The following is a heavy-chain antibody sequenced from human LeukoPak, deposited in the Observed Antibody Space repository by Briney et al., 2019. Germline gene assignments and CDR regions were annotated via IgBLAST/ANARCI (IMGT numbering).Heavy chain of an antibody. J-gene: IGHJ3*02. CDR3: ARRGDYYDSSGYQGAFDI. CDR2: IYHSGST. V-gene: IGHV4-30-2*01. CDR1: GGSISSGGYS. Sequence: SETLSLTCAVSGGSISSGGYSWSWLRQPPGTGLEWIGYIYHSGSTYYNPSLKSRVTISVDRSKNQFSLKLSSVTAADTAVYYCARRGDYYDSSGYQGAFDIWGQGTMVTVSS. D-gene: IGHD3-22*01.